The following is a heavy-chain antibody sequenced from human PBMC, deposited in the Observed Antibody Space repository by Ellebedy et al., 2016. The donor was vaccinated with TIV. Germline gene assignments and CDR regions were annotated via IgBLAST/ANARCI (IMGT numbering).Heavy chain of an antibody. D-gene: IGHD5-18*01. CDR3: AKELHVDSAY. J-gene: IGHJ4*02. CDR2: ISYDGNNK. V-gene: IGHV3-30*18. CDR1: GFTFSSFG. Sequence: PGGSLRLSCAASGFTFSSFGMHWVRQAPGKGLEGVAAISYDGNNKYYGDSVKGRFTISRDNSKNTLSLQMNSLRGDDTAVYYCAKELHVDSAYWGQGTLVTVSS.